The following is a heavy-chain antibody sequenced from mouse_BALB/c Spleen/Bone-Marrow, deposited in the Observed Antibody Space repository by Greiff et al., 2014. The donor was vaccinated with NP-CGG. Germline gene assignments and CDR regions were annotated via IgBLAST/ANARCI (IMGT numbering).Heavy chain of an antibody. D-gene: IGHD1-1*01. CDR3: ARSEDYGSSYVFAY. CDR1: GYTFTSYV. J-gene: IGHJ3*01. Sequence: EVKLVESGPELVKPGASVKMSCKASGYTFTSYVMHWVKQKPGQGLEWIGYINPYNDGTKYNEKFKGKATLTSDKSSSTAYMELSSLTSEDSAVYYCARSEDYGSSYVFAYWGQGTLVTVSA. V-gene: IGHV1-14*01. CDR2: INPYNDGT.